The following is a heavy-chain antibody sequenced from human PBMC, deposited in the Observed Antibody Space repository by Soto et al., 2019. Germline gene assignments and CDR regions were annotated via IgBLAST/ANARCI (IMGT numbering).Heavy chain of an antibody. Sequence: GGSLRLACAASGFTFSSYGLHWVPQAPGKGLEWVAVISYEGSNKYYADSVKGRFTISRDNSKNTLYLQMNSLRAEDTAVYYCAGIRPAAPLLYYYGMDVWGQGT. J-gene: IGHJ6*02. CDR2: ISYEGSNK. CDR3: AGIRPAAPLLYYYGMDV. V-gene: IGHV3-30*03. D-gene: IGHD2-2*01. CDR1: GFTFSSYG.